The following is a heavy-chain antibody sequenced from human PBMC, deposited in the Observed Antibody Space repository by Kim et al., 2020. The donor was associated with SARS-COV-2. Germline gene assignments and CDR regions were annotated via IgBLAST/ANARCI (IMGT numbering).Heavy chain of an antibody. CDR2: AT. J-gene: IGHJ4*02. D-gene: IGHD6-6*01. Sequence: ATEYAASVQGRFTISRDDSKSTAYLQMDSLKIDDTAMYYCTRQSRSVHDYWAQGTLVTVSS. CDR3: TRQSRSVHDY. V-gene: IGHV3-73*01.